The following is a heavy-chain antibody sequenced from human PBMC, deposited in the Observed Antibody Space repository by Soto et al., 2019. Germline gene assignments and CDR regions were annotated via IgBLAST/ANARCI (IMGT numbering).Heavy chain of an antibody. D-gene: IGHD2-8*01. CDR3: AREGSIVLMVYATNYYYYGMDV. J-gene: IGHJ6*02. CDR2: ISAYNGNT. Sequence: GASVKVSCKASGYTFTSYGISWVRQAPGQGLEWMGWISAYNGNTNYAQKLQGRVTMTTDTSTSTAHMELRSLRSDDTAVYYCAREGSIVLMVYATNYYYYGMDVWGQGTTVTVS. V-gene: IGHV1-18*01. CDR1: GYTFTSYG.